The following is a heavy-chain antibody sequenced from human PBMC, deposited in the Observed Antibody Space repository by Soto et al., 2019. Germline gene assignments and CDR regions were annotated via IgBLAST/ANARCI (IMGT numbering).Heavy chain of an antibody. Sequence: QPGGSLRLSCAASGFTVSSNYMSWVRQAPGKGLEWVSVIYSGGSTYYADSVKGRFTISRDNSKNTLYLQMNSLRAEDTAVYYCARDSDYYDSSGCTFDYWGQGTLVTVSS. CDR1: GFTVSSNY. CDR3: ARDSDYYDSSGCTFDY. CDR2: IYSGGST. V-gene: IGHV3-66*01. D-gene: IGHD3-22*01. J-gene: IGHJ4*02.